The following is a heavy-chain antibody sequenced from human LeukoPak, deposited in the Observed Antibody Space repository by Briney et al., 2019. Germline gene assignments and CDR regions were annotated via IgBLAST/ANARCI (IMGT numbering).Heavy chain of an antibody. CDR2: INHSGST. CDR3: TRVGCSYSSSWCGYGMDV. D-gene: IGHD6-13*01. Sequence: PSETLSLTCAVYGGSFSGYYWSWIRQPPGKGLEWIGEINHSGSTNYNPSLKSRVTISVDTSKNQFSLKLSSVTAADTAVYYCTRVGCSYSSSWCGYGMDVWGHGTTVTVSS. J-gene: IGHJ6*02. V-gene: IGHV4-34*01. CDR1: GGSFSGYY.